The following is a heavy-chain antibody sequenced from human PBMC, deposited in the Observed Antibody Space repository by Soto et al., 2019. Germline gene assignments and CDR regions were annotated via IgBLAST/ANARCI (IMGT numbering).Heavy chain of an antibody. CDR1: GYTFTSYS. J-gene: IGHJ4*02. D-gene: IGHD3-10*01. CDR2: IHGNDGST. V-gene: IGHV1-3*05. CDR3: ARPMNYNDYLDY. Sequence: QVQLVQSGAEEKQPGASVKVSCKASGYTFTSYSMHWVRQAPGQRLEWMGWIHGNDGSTRYSQRFQGRVTFTRDTSASTDYMELGSLRSEDTAVYYCARPMNYNDYLDYWGQGTLVTVSS.